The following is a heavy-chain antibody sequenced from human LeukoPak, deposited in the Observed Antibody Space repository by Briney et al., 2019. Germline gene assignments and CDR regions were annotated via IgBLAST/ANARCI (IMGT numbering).Heavy chain of an antibody. CDR1: GGTFSSYA. Sequence: SVKVSCKASGGTFSSYAISWVRQAPGQGLEWMGGIIPIFGTANYAQKFQGRVTITADESTSTAYMELSSLRSEDTAVYYCATDRPDFWSGGYYFDYWGQGTLVTVSS. CDR2: IIPIFGTA. V-gene: IGHV1-69*13. D-gene: IGHD3-3*01. J-gene: IGHJ4*02. CDR3: ATDRPDFWSGGYYFDY.